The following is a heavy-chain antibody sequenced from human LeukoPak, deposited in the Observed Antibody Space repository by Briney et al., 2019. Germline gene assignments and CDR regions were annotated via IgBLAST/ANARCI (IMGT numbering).Heavy chain of an antibody. CDR3: AIGAAYCSGGSCYGGGWFDP. CDR1: GGSFSGYY. CDR2: INHSGST. J-gene: IGHJ5*02. Sequence: SETLSLTCAVYGGSFSGYYWSWIRQPPGKGLGWIGEINHSGSTNYNPSLKSRVTISVDTSKNQFSLKPSSVTAADTAVYYCAIGAAYCSGGSCYGGGWFDPWGQGTLATVSS. D-gene: IGHD2-15*01. V-gene: IGHV4-34*01.